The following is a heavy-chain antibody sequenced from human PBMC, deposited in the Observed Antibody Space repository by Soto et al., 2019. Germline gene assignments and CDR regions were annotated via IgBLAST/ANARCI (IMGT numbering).Heavy chain of an antibody. D-gene: IGHD3-3*01. V-gene: IGHV4-39*01. Sequence: PSETLSLTCTVSGGSISSSSYYWGWIRQPPGKGLEWIGSIYYSGSTYYNPSLKSRVTISVDTSKNQFSLKLSSVTAADTAVYYCARQSALRFLEWLCAYWGQGTLVTVSS. J-gene: IGHJ1*01. CDR3: ARQSALRFLEWLCAY. CDR2: IYYSGST. CDR1: GGSISSSSYY.